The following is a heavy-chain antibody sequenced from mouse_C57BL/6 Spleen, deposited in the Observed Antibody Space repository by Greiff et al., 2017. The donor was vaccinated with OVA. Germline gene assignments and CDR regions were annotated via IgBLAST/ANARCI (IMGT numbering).Heavy chain of an antibody. Sequence: QVQLQQSGAELARPGASVKLSCKASGYTFTSYGISWVKQRTGQGLEWIGEIYPRSGNTYYNEKFKGKATLTADKSSSTAYMELRSLTSEDSAVYFCARKGLYYGNYELYFDYWGQGTTLTVSS. CDR1: GYTFTSYG. D-gene: IGHD2-1*01. CDR3: ARKGLYYGNYELYFDY. V-gene: IGHV1-81*01. CDR2: IYPRSGNT. J-gene: IGHJ2*01.